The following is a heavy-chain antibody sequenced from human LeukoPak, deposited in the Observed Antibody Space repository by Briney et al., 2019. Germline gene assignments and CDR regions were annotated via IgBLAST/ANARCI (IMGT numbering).Heavy chain of an antibody. CDR2: TKQDGSEK. CDR1: GFTFISYW. Sequence: GGSLRLSCAASGFTFISYWMSWVRQAPGKGLEWVANTKQDGSEKYYVDPVKGRFTISRDNAKNSLYLQMNSLRAEDTAVYYCARGATGYSSGWYQGLRRYYYMDVWGKGTTVTISS. D-gene: IGHD6-19*01. V-gene: IGHV3-7*01. CDR3: ARGATGYSSGWYQGLRRYYYMDV. J-gene: IGHJ6*03.